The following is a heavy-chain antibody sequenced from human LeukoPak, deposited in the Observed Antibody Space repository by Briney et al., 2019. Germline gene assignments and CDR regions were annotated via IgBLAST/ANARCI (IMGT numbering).Heavy chain of an antibody. CDR3: ARGDYGVDH. J-gene: IGHJ4*02. CDR1: GGSISSYY. CDR2: IYYSGST. Sequence: SETLSLTCTVSGGSISSYYWSWIRQPPGKGLEWIGYIYYSGSTNYNPSLKSRVTISVDTSKNQFSLKLSSVTAADTAVYYCARGDYGVDHWGQGTLVTVSS. V-gene: IGHV4-59*01. D-gene: IGHD4-17*01.